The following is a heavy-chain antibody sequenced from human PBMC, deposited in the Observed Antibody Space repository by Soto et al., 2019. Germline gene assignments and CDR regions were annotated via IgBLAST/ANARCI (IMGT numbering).Heavy chain of an antibody. D-gene: IGHD6-19*01. CDR2: INPSGGTT. Sequence: QVQLVQSGAEVKKPGASVKVSCKASGYTFTNYYMHWVRQAPGQGLEWMGIINPSGGTTNYSQKFQGGVTMTRDTSTSTVYMELSSLRSDDTAVYYCARPRGSGWPFDYWGQGTLVTVSS. V-gene: IGHV1-46*03. CDR3: ARPRGSGWPFDY. J-gene: IGHJ4*02. CDR1: GYTFTNYY.